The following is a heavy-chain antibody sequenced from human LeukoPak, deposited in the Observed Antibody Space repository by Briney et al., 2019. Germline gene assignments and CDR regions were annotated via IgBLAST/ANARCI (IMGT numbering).Heavy chain of an antibody. V-gene: IGHV3-30*02. CDR2: IRYDGSNK. Sequence: GGPLRLSCAASGFTFSSYGMHWVRQAPGKGLEWVAFIRYDGSNKYYADSVKGRFTISRDNSKNTLYLQMNSLRAEDTAVYYCAKFYSSSNAFDIWGQGTMVTVSS. CDR3: AKFYSSSNAFDI. CDR1: GFTFSSYG. D-gene: IGHD6-6*01. J-gene: IGHJ3*02.